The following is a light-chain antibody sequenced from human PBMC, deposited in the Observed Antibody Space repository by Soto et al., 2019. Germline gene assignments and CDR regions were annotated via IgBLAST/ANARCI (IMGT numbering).Light chain of an antibody. V-gene: IGKV1-9*01. CDR1: QGIDSS. J-gene: IGKJ1*01. CDR3: QQYESYSPWT. Sequence: ILLTQSPSSLSASVGDRVTITCRASQGIDSSFAWYQQKPGKAPKLLIYDASTLQSGVPSRYSGSGSGTEFTLTISNLQPDDFATYYCQQYESYSPWTFGQGTKVDIK. CDR2: DAS.